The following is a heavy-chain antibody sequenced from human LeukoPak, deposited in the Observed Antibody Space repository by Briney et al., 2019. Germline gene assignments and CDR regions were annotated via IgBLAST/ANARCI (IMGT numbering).Heavy chain of an antibody. CDR3: ARGAARMVEVATIISFES. Sequence: GASVKVSCKASGYTFTGYYMHWVRQAPGQGLEWMGWINPNSGGTNYAQKFQGRGTMTRDTSISTAYMELSRLRSDDTAVYYCARGAARMVEVATIISFESWGQGTLVPVPS. V-gene: IGHV1-2*02. CDR1: GYTFTGYY. D-gene: IGHD5-24*01. CDR2: INPNSGGT. J-gene: IGHJ4*02.